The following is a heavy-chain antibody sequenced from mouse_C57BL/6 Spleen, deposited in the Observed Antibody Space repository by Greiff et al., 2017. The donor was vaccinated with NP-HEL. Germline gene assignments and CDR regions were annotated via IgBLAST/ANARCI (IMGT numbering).Heavy chain of an antibody. V-gene: IGHV2-2*01. CDR2: IWSGGST. Sequence: QVQLQQSGPGLVQPSQSLSITCTVSGFSLTSYGVHWVRQSPGKGLEWLGVIWSGGSTDYNAAFISRLSISKDNSKSQVFFKMNSLQADDTAIYYCAKMGTYYSNYFDYWGQGTTLTVSS. D-gene: IGHD2-5*01. J-gene: IGHJ2*01. CDR3: AKMGTYYSNYFDY. CDR1: GFSLTSYG.